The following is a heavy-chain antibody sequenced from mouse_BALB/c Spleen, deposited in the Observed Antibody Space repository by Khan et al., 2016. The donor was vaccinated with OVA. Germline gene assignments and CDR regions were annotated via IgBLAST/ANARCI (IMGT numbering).Heavy chain of an antibody. D-gene: IGHD1-1*01. CDR2: IWGDGNT. CDR3: AKFYRGRSFYFDY. Sequence: QVQLKESGPGLVAPSQSLTITCTVSGFSLTTYGVSWVRQPPGKGLEWLGVIWGDGNTNYHSALISRLSISKDNSKSQVFFILNSLQTDDTATYYVAKFYRGRSFYFDYWGQGSILTVSS. J-gene: IGHJ2*01. CDR1: GFSLTTYG. V-gene: IGHV2-3*01.